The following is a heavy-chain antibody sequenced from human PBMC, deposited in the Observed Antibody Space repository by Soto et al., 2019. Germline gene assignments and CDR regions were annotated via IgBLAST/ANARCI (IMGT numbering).Heavy chain of an antibody. V-gene: IGHV4-59*01. CDR3: AKDIRRYGVDNWFDP. J-gene: IGHJ5*02. CDR2: IYYSGST. Sequence: SETLSLTCAVYGGSFSGYYWSWIRQPPGKGLEWIGYIYYSGSTYYNPSLKSRVTISRDNAKNSLYLQMNSLRAEDTALYYCAKDIRRYGVDNWFDPWGQGTLVTVSS. CDR1: GGSFSGYY. D-gene: IGHD4-17*01.